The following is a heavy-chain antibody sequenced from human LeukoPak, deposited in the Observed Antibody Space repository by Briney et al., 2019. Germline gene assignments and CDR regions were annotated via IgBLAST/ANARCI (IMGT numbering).Heavy chain of an antibody. CDR2: ISSGSTYI. D-gene: IGHD6-19*01. CDR1: GFTFTTYS. CDR3: ARGSGSGWSWGTNYFDY. J-gene: IGHJ4*02. Sequence: SGGSLRLSCAASGFTFTTYSMNWVRQAPGKGLEWVSSISSGSTYIYYADSVKGRVTISRGNAKNSLSLQMNSLRADDTAAYYCARGSGSGWSWGTNYFDYWGQGTLVTVSS. V-gene: IGHV3-21*01.